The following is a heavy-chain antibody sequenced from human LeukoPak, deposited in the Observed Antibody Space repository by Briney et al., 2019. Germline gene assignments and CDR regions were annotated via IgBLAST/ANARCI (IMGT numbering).Heavy chain of an antibody. CDR1: GGSISSSSYY. Sequence: SETLSLTCTVSGGSISSSSYYWGWIRQPPGKGLEWIGSIYYSGSTYYNPSLKSRVTISVDTSKNQFSLKLSSVTAADTAVYYCARDLVTVVTPFGYFDLWGRGTLVTVSS. V-gene: IGHV4-39*07. D-gene: IGHD4-23*01. J-gene: IGHJ2*01. CDR3: ARDLVTVVTPFGYFDL. CDR2: IYYSGST.